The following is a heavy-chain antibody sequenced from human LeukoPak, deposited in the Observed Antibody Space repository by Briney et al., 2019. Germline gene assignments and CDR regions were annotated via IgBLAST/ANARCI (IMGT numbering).Heavy chain of an antibody. CDR2: ITPVINTA. CDR3: ARVNLRGSNYNWFDP. Sequence: SVKVSCKTSGGTFLSHTFSWVRQAPGQGLEWMGKITPVINTANYAQTFQGRVSIYADKSTTTVYMDLSGLRPDDTAVYYCARVNLRGSNYNWFDPWGQGTRVTVSS. J-gene: IGHJ5*02. CDR1: GGTFLSHT. D-gene: IGHD1-26*01. V-gene: IGHV1-69*08.